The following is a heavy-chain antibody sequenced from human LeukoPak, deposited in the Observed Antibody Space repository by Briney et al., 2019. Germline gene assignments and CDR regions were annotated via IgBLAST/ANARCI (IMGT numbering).Heavy chain of an antibody. V-gene: IGHV1-2*02. J-gene: IGHJ4*02. CDR1: GYPFTGYY. Sequence: ASVKVSCKASGYPFTGYYMHWVRQAPGQGLEWMGWINPNGGGPKYAPKFQGRVTMTRDTSINTVYMELSRLRSDDTAVYYCATGLFSYYYGSGAWGQGTLVTVSS. CDR3: ATGLFSYYYGSGA. D-gene: IGHD3-10*01. CDR2: INPNGGGP.